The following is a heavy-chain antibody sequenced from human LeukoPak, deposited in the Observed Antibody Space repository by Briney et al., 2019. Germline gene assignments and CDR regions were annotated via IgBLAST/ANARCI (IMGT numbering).Heavy chain of an antibody. Sequence: SQTLSLTCTVSGGSISSGDYYWTWIRQHPGKGLEWIGHIYNSGSTSYNPSLKSRVTTSVDTSKNQFSLKLNSVTAADTAVYYCARSSSLERGGYHYPMDVWGQGTTVTVSS. CDR3: ARSSSLERGGYHYPMDV. J-gene: IGHJ6*02. CDR2: IYNSGST. CDR1: GGSISSGDYY. V-gene: IGHV4-31*03. D-gene: IGHD6-6*01.